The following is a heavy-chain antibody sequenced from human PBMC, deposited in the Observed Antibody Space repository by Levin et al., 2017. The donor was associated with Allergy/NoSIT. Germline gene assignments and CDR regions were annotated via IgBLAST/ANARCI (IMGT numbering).Heavy chain of an antibody. V-gene: IGHV4-31*03. CDR2: IYYSGST. D-gene: IGHD2-2*03. CDR1: GGSISGGGYH. Sequence: SETLSLTCTVSGGSISGGGYHWTWIRQHPEKGLEWIGYIYYSGSTFYNPSLKSRLMISVDTSKNQFSLNVSSVTAADTAVYYCAREDGSTFDFWGQGALVTAAS. J-gene: IGHJ4*02. CDR3: AREDGSTFDF.